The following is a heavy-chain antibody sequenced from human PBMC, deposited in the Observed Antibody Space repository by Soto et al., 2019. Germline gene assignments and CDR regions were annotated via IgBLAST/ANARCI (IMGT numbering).Heavy chain of an antibody. D-gene: IGHD5-12*01. CDR1: GFTFSTYA. V-gene: IGHV3-30-3*01. Sequence: GSLRLSCAASGFTFSTYALHWVRQAPGKGLEWVAVISYDGSNKNYADSVKGRFTISRDNSESTLYLQMNSLRAEDTAIYYCARDSVAYDPYDSFDYWGQGTLVTVSS. J-gene: IGHJ4*02. CDR3: ARDSVAYDPYDSFDY. CDR2: ISYDGSNK.